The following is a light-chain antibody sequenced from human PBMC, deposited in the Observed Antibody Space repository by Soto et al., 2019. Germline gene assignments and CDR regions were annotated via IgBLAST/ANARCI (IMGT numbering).Light chain of an antibody. CDR3: QQYNRYSRT. Sequence: DIQMTQSPSTLSASVGDRVTITCRASQSISSWLAWYQQKPGKAPKVLIYDASSLKSGVPSRFSGSGSGTEFTLTISSLQPDDLATYYCQQYNRYSRTFXQGTKVDIK. V-gene: IGKV1-5*01. CDR1: QSISSW. J-gene: IGKJ1*01. CDR2: DAS.